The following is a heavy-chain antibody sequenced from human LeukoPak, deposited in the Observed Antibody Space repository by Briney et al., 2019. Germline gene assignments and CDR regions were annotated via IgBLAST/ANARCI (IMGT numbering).Heavy chain of an antibody. D-gene: IGHD3-9*01. Sequence: GASVKVSCKASGYTFTSYYMHWVRQAPGQGLEWMGIINPSGGSTSYAQKFQGRVTMTRDMSTSTVYMELSSLRSEDTAVYYCARGGGLRYFDWLLSYDAFDIWGQGTMVTVSS. CDR3: ARGGGLRYFDWLLSYDAFDI. CDR2: INPSGGST. J-gene: IGHJ3*02. CDR1: GYTFTSYY. V-gene: IGHV1-46*01.